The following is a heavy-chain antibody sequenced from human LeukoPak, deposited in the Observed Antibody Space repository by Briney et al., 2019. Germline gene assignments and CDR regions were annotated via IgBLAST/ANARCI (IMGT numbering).Heavy chain of an antibody. CDR3: ARSSGWYWDYYYYYYMDV. Sequence: SETLSLTCTVSVGAISRYYWSWIRQPPGKGLEWIGYIYYSGSTNYNTSLKSRVTISVDTCKNQFSLKLSSVTAADTAVYYCARSSGWYWDYYYYYYMDVWGKGTTVTVSS. D-gene: IGHD6-19*01. CDR2: IYYSGST. V-gene: IGHV4-59*01. CDR1: VGAISRYY. J-gene: IGHJ6*03.